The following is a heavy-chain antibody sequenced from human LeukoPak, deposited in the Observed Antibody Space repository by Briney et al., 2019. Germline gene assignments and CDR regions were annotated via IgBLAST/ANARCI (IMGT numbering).Heavy chain of an antibody. V-gene: IGHV1-2*02. CDR3: ARGGAVGTSYYFDY. D-gene: IGHD1-26*01. J-gene: IGHJ4*02. CDR1: GYTFTGYY. CDR2: INPNSGGT. Sequence: ASVKVSCKASGYTFTGYYMHWVRQAPGQGLEWMGWINPNSGGTNYAQKFQGRVTMTRDTSTSTVYMELSSLRSEDTAVYYCARGGAVGTSYYFDYWGQGTLVTVSS.